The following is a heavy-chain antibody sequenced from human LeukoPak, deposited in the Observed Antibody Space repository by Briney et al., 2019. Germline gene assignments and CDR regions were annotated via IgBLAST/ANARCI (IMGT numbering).Heavy chain of an antibody. J-gene: IGHJ4*02. V-gene: IGHV3-48*03. Sequence: GGSLRLSCAASGFTFSSYEMNWVRQAPGKGLEWVSYISSSGSTIYYADSVKGRFTISRDNAKNSLYLQMNSLRAEDTAVNYCARGGRRWPFDYWGQGTLVTVSS. CDR3: ARGGRRWPFDY. CDR1: GFTFSSYE. D-gene: IGHD5-24*01. CDR2: ISSSGSTI.